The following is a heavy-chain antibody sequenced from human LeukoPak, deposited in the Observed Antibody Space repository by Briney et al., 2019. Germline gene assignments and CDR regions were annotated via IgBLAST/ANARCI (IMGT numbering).Heavy chain of an antibody. Sequence: SETLSLTCTVSGYSISSGYYWSWIRRPPGKGLEWIGYIYYTGSTNYNPSLKSRVTISVDTSKNQFSLKLSSVTAADTAVYYCARDRLAYFDYWGQGTLVTVSS. CDR1: GYSISSGYY. CDR2: IYYTGST. J-gene: IGHJ4*02. V-gene: IGHV4-61*01. CDR3: ARDRLAYFDY. D-gene: IGHD2-21*01.